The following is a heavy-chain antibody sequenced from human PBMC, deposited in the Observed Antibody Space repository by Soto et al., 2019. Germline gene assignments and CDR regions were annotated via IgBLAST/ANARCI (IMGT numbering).Heavy chain of an antibody. CDR2: IYPGDSDT. D-gene: IGHD3-22*01. CDR3: ARQYYDSSGYSVYFDY. V-gene: IGHV5-51*01. Sequence: GESLKISCKGSGYSFTSYWIGWVRQMPGKGLEWMGIIYPGDSDTRYSPSFQGQVTISADKSISTAYLQWSSLRASDTAMYYCARQYYDSSGYSVYFDYWGQGTLVTVSS. CDR1: GYSFTSYW. J-gene: IGHJ4*02.